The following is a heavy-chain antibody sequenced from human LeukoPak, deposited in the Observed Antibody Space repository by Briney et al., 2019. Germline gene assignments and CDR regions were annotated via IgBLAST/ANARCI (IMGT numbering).Heavy chain of an antibody. V-gene: IGHV3-23*01. J-gene: IGHJ4*02. Sequence: PGGSLRLSCAASGLIFRSYAMSWVRQAPGKGLEWVSAISGSGGAIDYADSVKGRFTISRDNSKNTMGLQMNSLRAEDTAVYYCAKDLYYDLLMGTFDHWGQGTLVTVSS. D-gene: IGHD3-9*01. CDR2: ISGSGGAI. CDR1: GLIFRSYA. CDR3: AKDLYYDLLMGTFDH.